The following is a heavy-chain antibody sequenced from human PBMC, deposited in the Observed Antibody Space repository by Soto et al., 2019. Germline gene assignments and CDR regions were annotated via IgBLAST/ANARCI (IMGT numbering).Heavy chain of an antibody. CDR2: ISGGSSNT. CDR3: ARDLPLSITAVGPGHY. V-gene: IGHV3-21*01. D-gene: IGHD6-13*01. Sequence: EVQLVESGGGLVKPGGSLRLSCAASGFTFSSYSMNWVRQAPGKGLEWVSAISGGSSNTYYADSVKGRFTISRDNAKNSLYLQMSSLRAEDTAVYYCARDLPLSITAVGPGHYWGQGTLVTVSS. J-gene: IGHJ4*02. CDR1: GFTFSSYS.